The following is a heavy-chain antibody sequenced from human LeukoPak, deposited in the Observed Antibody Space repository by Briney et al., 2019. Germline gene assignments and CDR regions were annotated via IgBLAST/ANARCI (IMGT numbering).Heavy chain of an antibody. CDR3: AKDLGDYYDSSGYPY. Sequence: GGSLRLSCAASGFTFSSYAMHWVRQAPGKGLEWVAVISYDGSNKYYADSVKGRFTISRDNSKNTLYLQMNSLRAEDTAVYYCAKDLGDYYDSSGYPYWGQGTLVTVSS. J-gene: IGHJ4*02. CDR1: GFTFSSYA. V-gene: IGHV3-30-3*01. D-gene: IGHD3-22*01. CDR2: ISYDGSNK.